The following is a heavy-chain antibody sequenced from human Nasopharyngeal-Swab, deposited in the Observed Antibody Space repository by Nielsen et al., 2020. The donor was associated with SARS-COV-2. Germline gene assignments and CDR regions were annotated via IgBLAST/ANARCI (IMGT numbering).Heavy chain of an antibody. D-gene: IGHD3-10*01. V-gene: IGHV3-21*01. Sequence: GESLKISCAASGFTFSDYSMNWVRQAPGKGLEWVSYISSSSSYIAYADSVKGRFTISRDNAKDTLFLQMNSLRAEDTAVYYCAILRGGIDYWGQGTLVTVSS. CDR3: AILRGGIDY. CDR1: GFTFSDYS. CDR2: ISSSSSYI. J-gene: IGHJ4*02.